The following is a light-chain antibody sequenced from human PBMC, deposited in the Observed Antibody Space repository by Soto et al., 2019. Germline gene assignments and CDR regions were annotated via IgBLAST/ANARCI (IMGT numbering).Light chain of an antibody. CDR1: FSDIAVFNY. CDR2: QVT. CDR3: NSYSSTNFYV. Sequence: QSALAQPASVSGSPGQSITISCTGSFSDIAVFNYVSWYQQYPGRAPKLLIYQVTSRASGVSHRFSGSKSGNTASLTISGFQPEDEAEYYCNSYSSTNFYVFGTGTKATVL. J-gene: IGLJ1*01. V-gene: IGLV2-14*01.